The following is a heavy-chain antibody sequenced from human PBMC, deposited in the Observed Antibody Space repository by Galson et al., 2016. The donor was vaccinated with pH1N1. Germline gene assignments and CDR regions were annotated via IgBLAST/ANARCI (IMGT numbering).Heavy chain of an antibody. Sequence: SLRLSCAASGFILSSYGMHWVRQAPGKGLEWVAGIWYDGSNKHYGDSVKGRFTISRDNSKNTLYLQMSSLRGDDTAVYYCARDFCGGDCYFDYWGQGILVTVSS. V-gene: IGHV3-33*01. CDR3: ARDFCGGDCYFDY. CDR1: GFILSSYG. J-gene: IGHJ4*02. CDR2: IWYDGSNK. D-gene: IGHD2-21*02.